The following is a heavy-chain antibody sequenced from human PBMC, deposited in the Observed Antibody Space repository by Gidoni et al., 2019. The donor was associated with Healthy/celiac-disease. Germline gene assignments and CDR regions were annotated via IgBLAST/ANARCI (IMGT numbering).Heavy chain of an antibody. Sequence: QVQLVQSPDQVTKPGASETVSSMDSCYTFTSYDLSWVRQAPGQGLEWMGWISAYNGNTNYAQKLQGRVSMTTDTSTSTAYMELRSLRSDDTAVYYCASRVVPAAIGYYGMDVWGQGTTVTVSS. J-gene: IGHJ6*02. V-gene: IGHV1-18*01. CDR2: ISAYNGNT. D-gene: IGHD2-2*02. CDR1: CYTFTSYD. CDR3: ASRVVPAAIGYYGMDV.